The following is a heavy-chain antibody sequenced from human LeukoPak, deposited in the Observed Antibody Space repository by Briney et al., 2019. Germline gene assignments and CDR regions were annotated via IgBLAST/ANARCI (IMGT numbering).Heavy chain of an antibody. D-gene: IGHD1-14*01. J-gene: IGHJ5*02. V-gene: IGHV4-34*01. CDR1: GESFSGYY. Sequence: SETLSLTCAVYGESFSGYYWSWIRQPPGKGLEWIGEINHSGSTNYNPSLKSRVTISVDTSRNQFSLNLSSVTAADTAFYYCARDPGNWFDPWGQGTLVTVSS. CDR3: ARDPGNWFDP. CDR2: INHSGST.